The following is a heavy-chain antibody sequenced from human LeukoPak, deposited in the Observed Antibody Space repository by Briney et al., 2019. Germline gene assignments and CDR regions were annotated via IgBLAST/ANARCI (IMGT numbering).Heavy chain of an antibody. CDR3: ATITIFGVVPYYFDY. V-gene: IGHV1-24*01. CDR2: FDPEDGET. Sequence: ASVKVSCKVSGYTLTELSMHWVRQAPGKGLEWMGGFDPEDGETIYAQKCQGRVTMTEDTSTDTAYMELSSLRSEDTAVYYCATITIFGVVPYYFDYWGQGTLVTVSS. CDR1: GYTLTELS. D-gene: IGHD3-3*01. J-gene: IGHJ4*02.